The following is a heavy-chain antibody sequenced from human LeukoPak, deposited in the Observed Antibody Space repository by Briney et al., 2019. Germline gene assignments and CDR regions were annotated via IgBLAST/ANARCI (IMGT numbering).Heavy chain of an antibody. CDR1: GGTFSSYA. V-gene: IGHV1-69*05. Sequence: SVKVSCKASGGTFSSYAISWVRQAPGQGLEWMGGIIPIFGTVNYAQKFQGRVTITTDESTSTAYMELSSLRSEDTAVYYCARENGDYGGNNWFDPWGQGTLVTVSS. J-gene: IGHJ5*02. CDR2: IIPIFGTV. D-gene: IGHD4-23*01. CDR3: ARENGDYGGNNWFDP.